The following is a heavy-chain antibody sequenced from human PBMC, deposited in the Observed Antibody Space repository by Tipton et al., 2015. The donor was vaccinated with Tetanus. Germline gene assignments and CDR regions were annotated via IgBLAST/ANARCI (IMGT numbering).Heavy chain of an antibody. CDR3: ARNHPPRGYPYGGFHS. D-gene: IGHD5-12*01. CDR2: IYDSGNT. V-gene: IGHV4-31*03. J-gene: IGHJ4*02. Sequence: TLSLTCTVSGGSISTGGYSWNWIRQLPGKGLEWIGYIYDSGNTQYNPSLKSRVTISIDGSKTQFSLKLTSVTAADTAVYYCARNHPPRGYPYGGFHSWGQGTLVTVSS. CDR1: GGSISTGGYS.